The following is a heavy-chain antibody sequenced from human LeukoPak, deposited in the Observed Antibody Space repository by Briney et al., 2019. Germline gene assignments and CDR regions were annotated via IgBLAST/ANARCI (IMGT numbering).Heavy chain of an antibody. D-gene: IGHD3-16*01. CDR2: IYYSGST. CDR1: GGSISSSSYY. J-gene: IGHJ4*02. V-gene: IGHV4-39*01. Sequence: SETLSLTCTVSGGSISSSSYYWGWIRQPPGTGLEWIGSIYYSGSTYYNPSLKSRVTISVDTSKNQCSLKLSSVTAADTAVYYCASEGGIPGWGQGTLSPSPQ. CDR3: ASEGGIPG.